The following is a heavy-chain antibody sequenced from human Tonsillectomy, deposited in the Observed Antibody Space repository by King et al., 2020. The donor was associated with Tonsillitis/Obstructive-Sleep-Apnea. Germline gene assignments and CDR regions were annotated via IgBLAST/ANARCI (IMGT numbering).Heavy chain of an antibody. J-gene: IGHJ4*02. CDR2: INHSGST. CDR1: GGSFSGYY. Sequence: VQLQQWGAGLLKPSETLSLTCAVYGGSFSGYYWSWIRQPPGKGLEWIGEINHSGSTNYNPSLKSRVTISVDTSKNQYSLKLSPVTAAETAVYYCARVYYDILTGYSIAYWGQGTLVTVSS. D-gene: IGHD3-9*01. V-gene: IGHV4-34*01. CDR3: ARVYYDILTGYSIAY.